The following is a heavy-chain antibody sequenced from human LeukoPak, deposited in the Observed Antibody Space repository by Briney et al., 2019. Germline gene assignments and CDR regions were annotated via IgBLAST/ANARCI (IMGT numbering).Heavy chain of an antibody. CDR3: ARGFIVGATPFDY. CDR2: IYHSGST. CDR1: GGSISSSNW. V-gene: IGHV4-4*02. J-gene: IGHJ4*02. Sequence: PSGTLSLTCAVSGGSISSSNWWSWVRQPPGKGLEWIGEIYHSGSTNYNPSLKSRVTISVDTSKNQFSLKLSSVTAADTAVYYCARGFIVGATPFDYWGQGTLVTVSS. D-gene: IGHD1-26*01.